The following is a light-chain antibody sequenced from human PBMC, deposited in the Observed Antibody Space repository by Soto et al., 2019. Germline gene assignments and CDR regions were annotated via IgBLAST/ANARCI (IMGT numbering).Light chain of an antibody. J-gene: IGLJ1*01. V-gene: IGLV1-44*01. Sequence: QSVLTQPPSASGTPGQRVTISCSGSSSNIGSNTVNWYQQLPGTAPKLLIYSNNQRPSGVPDRFSGSKSGTSASLAISGLQSEDGADYHCSSWDDNLDAVVFGAGTKVTVL. CDR1: SSNIGSNT. CDR2: SNN. CDR3: SSWDDNLDAVV.